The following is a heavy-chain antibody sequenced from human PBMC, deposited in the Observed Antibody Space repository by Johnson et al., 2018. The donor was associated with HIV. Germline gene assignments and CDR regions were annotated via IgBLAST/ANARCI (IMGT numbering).Heavy chain of an antibody. Sequence: QVQLVESGGGLVQPGGSLRLSCAASGFTFSDYYMSWIRQAPGKGLEWVSYISSRGSTIYYAASVKGRFTISRDNAKNALYVQMNSLRADDTAVYYCAKDLGNWDSPRSAFDIWGQGTMVTVSS. CDR3: AKDLGNWDSPRSAFDI. CDR1: GFTFSDYY. J-gene: IGHJ3*02. D-gene: IGHD1/OR15-1a*01. V-gene: IGHV3-11*04. CDR2: ISSRGSTI.